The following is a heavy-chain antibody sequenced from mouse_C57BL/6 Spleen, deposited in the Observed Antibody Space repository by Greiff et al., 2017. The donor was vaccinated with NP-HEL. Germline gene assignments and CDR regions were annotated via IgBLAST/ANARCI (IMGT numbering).Heavy chain of an antibody. CDR1: GYTFTSYW. CDR2: IYPSDSET. D-gene: IGHD4-1*01. CDR3: AISGTGAWFAY. V-gene: IGHV1-61*01. J-gene: IGHJ3*01. Sequence: VQLQQPGAELVRPGSSVKLSCKASGYTFTSYWMDWVKQRPGQGLEWIGNIYPSDSETHYNQKFKGKATLTVDKSSSTAYMQLSSLTSEDSAVYYCAISGTGAWFAYWGQGTLVTVSA.